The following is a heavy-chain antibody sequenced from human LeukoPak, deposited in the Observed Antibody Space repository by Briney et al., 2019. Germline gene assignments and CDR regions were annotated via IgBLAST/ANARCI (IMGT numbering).Heavy chain of an antibody. CDR2: FYPEDGET. J-gene: IGHJ4*02. D-gene: IGHD3-22*01. CDR1: GYTLTELS. V-gene: IGHV1-24*01. CDR3: ATEPPRDYYDSSGYYRY. Sequence: GASVKVSCKVSGYTLTELSMHWVRQAPGKGLEWMGGFYPEDGETIYAQKFQGRVTMTEDTSTDTAYMELSSLRSEDTAVYCCATEPPRDYYDSSGYYRYWGQGTLVTVSS.